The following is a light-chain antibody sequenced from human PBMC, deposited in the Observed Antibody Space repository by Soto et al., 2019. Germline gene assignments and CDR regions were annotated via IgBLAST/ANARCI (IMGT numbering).Light chain of an antibody. CDR1: QSVSSN. V-gene: IGKV3-15*01. CDR3: KQYNNWGT. Sequence: EIVMTQSPATLSVSPGERATLSCRASQSVSSNLAWYQQKPGPAPRLLIYGASPRATGIPSRFSGSGSGTEVTLTIISLQSEDFAVYYRKQYNNWGTFGQGTKVEIK. J-gene: IGKJ1*01. CDR2: GAS.